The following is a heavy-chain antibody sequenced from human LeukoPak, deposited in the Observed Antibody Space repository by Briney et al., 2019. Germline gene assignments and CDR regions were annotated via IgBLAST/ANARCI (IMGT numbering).Heavy chain of an antibody. Sequence: GGSLRLSCAASGFTFSSYEMNWVRQAPGKGLEWVSYISSSGSTIYYADSVKGRFTISRDNAKNSLYLQMNSLRAEDTAVYYCARASVAGTLFDYWGQGTLVTVSS. J-gene: IGHJ4*02. CDR3: ARASVAGTLFDY. D-gene: IGHD6-19*01. CDR1: GFTFSSYE. CDR2: ISSSGSTI. V-gene: IGHV3-48*03.